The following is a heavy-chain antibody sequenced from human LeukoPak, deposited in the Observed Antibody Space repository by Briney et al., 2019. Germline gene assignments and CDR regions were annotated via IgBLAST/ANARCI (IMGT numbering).Heavy chain of an antibody. Sequence: GGSLRLSCADSGFTFSSYAMNWVRQAPGKGLEWVAVISYDGSNKYYADSVKGRFTISRDNSKDTLYLQMNSLTAEEMAVYYCAREGAGSYYHYYYYMDVWSKGTTVTVSS. CDR1: GFTFSSYA. D-gene: IGHD1-26*01. V-gene: IGHV3-30*04. CDR3: AREGAGSYYHYYYYMDV. CDR2: ISYDGSNK. J-gene: IGHJ6*03.